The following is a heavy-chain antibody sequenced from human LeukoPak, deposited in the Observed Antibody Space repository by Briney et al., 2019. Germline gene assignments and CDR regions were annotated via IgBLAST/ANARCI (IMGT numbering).Heavy chain of an antibody. V-gene: IGHV3-66*01. CDR1: GFIVSHKY. CDR2: IYAGGNS. D-gene: IGHD3-16*01. J-gene: IGHJ4*02. Sequence: PGGSLRLSCAASGFIVSHKYMAWVRQAPGKGLEWLSIIYAGGNSVSADSVKGRFIISRDNSRNTVHLQMNSLRDDDTAVYYCARGQIDLLMNYFDSWGPGTLVAVSS. CDR3: ARGQIDLLMNYFDS.